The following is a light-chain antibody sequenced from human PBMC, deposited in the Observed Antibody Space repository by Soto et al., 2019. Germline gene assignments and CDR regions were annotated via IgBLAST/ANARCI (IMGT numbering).Light chain of an antibody. J-gene: IGLJ3*02. CDR2: RNN. V-gene: IGLV1-47*01. CDR1: SSNIGSNY. Sequence: QSALTQPPSASGTPGQRVTISCSGSSSNIGSNYVYWYQQLPGTAPKLLIYRNNQLPSGVPDRFSGSKSGTSASLAISGLRSEDEAAYYCAAWDYSLSGPSWVFGGGTKLTVL. CDR3: AAWDYSLSGPSWV.